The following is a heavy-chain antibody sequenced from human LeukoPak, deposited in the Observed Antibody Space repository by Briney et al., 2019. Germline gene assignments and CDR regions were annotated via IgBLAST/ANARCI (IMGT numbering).Heavy chain of an antibody. Sequence: SETLSLTCTVSGGSISSGGYYWSWIRQHPGKGLEWIGYIYYSGSTYYNPSLKSRVTISVDTSKNQFSLKLSSVTAADTAVYYCVRSEHTAYEYYFDYWGQGTLVTVSS. J-gene: IGHJ4*02. CDR2: IYYSGST. CDR1: GGSISSGGYY. CDR3: VRSEHTAYEYYFDY. D-gene: IGHD5-18*01. V-gene: IGHV4-31*03.